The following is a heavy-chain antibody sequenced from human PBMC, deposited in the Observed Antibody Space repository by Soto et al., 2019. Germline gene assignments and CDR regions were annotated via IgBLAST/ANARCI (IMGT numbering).Heavy chain of an antibody. CDR2: ISGSGGST. CDR1: GFTFSSYA. V-gene: IGHV3-23*01. J-gene: IGHJ4*02. Sequence: PGGSLRLSCAASGFTFSSYAMSWFRQAPGKGLEWVSAISGSGGSTYYADSVKGRFTISRDNSKNTLYLQMNSLRAEDTAVYYCAKEPALLFDPGIDDDYWGQGTLVTVSS. CDR3: AKEPALLFDPGIDDDY. D-gene: IGHD3-9*01.